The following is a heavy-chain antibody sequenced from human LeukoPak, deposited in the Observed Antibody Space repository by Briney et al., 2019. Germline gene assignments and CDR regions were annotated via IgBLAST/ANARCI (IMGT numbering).Heavy chain of an antibody. V-gene: IGHV3-53*01. J-gene: IGHJ4*02. D-gene: IGHD3-16*01. Sequence: GGSLRLSCAASGFTFSSYWMNWARQAPGKGLEWVSVIYSGGSTYYADSVKGRFTISRDNSKNTLYLQMNSLGAEDTAVYYCARVTFGGVLYYFDCWGQGALVTVSS. CDR2: IYSGGST. CDR1: GFTFSSYW. CDR3: ARVTFGGVLYYFDC.